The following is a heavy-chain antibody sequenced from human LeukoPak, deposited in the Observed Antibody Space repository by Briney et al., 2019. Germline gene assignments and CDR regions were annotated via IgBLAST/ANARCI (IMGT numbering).Heavy chain of an antibody. D-gene: IGHD3-9*01. CDR3: ARAEYYDILTGSPLDY. V-gene: IGHV1-24*01. CDR2: FDPEDGET. Sequence: ASVKVSCKVSGYTLTELSMHWVRQAPGKGLEWMGGFDPEDGETIYAQKFQGRVTMTEDTSTDTAYMELSSLRSEDTAVYYCARAEYYDILTGSPLDYWGQGTLVTVSS. CDR1: GYTLTELS. J-gene: IGHJ4*02.